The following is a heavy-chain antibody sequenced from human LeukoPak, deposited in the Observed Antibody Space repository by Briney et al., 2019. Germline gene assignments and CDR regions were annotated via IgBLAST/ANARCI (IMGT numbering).Heavy chain of an antibody. Sequence: PSETLSLTCTVSGGSITITNYYWGWIRQPPGKGLEWIGEINHSGSTNYNPSLKSRDTISVDTSKNQFSLKLSSVTAADTAVYYCARMYSSGWYGRDYWGQGTLVTVSS. CDR2: INHSGST. CDR1: GGSITITNYY. J-gene: IGHJ4*02. CDR3: ARMYSSGWYGRDY. D-gene: IGHD6-19*01. V-gene: IGHV4-39*07.